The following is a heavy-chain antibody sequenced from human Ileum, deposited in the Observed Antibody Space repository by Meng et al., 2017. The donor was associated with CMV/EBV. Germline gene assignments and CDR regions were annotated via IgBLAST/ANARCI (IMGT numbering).Heavy chain of an antibody. CDR2: IYYSGHT. D-gene: IGHD3-22*01. CDR1: GGSISSFY. CDR3: ARGLNGGYDTSGYFFGFDY. J-gene: IGHJ4*02. Sequence: GSLRLSCTVSGGSISSFYWGWIRQSPGKGLEWIGFIYYSGHTNYNPSLKSRVSISLDTPKNQFSLRLNAVNAADTAIYYCARGLNGGYDTSGYFFGFDYWGQGTLVTVSS. V-gene: IGHV4-59*01.